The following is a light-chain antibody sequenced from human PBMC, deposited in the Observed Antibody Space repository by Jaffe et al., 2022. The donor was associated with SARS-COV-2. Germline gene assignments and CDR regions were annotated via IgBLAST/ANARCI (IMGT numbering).Light chain of an antibody. Sequence: EIVLTQSPGTLSLSPGERATLSCRASQSVIRSYLAWYQQKPGQAPRLLIYGASSRATGIPDRFSGSGSGTDFTLTISRLEPEDFAVYYCQQYGGSSYTFGQGTKLEI. CDR3: QQYGGSSYT. V-gene: IGKV3-20*01. J-gene: IGKJ2*01. CDR2: GAS. CDR1: QSVIRSY.